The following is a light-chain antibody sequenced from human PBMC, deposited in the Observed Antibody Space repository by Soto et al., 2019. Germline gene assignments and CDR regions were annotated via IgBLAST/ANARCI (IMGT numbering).Light chain of an antibody. J-gene: IGKJ2*01. CDR3: QHHSSWPLT. Sequence: EIVLTQSPATLSLSPGERATLSGRASQSVSSYLAWYQQKPGQAPRLLIYDASTRATGMPARFSCSGSGTDFTHTISSLEPEDVAVYYCQHHSSWPLTFGQGTKLEIK. CDR1: QSVSSY. V-gene: IGKV3-11*01. CDR2: DAS.